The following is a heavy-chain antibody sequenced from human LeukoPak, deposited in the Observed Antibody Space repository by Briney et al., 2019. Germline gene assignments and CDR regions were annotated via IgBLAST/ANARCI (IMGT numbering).Heavy chain of an antibody. Sequence: GGSLRLSCAASGFPFSRYAMSWVRQAPGKGLEWVSAISGRGGSTYYADSVKGRFTISRDNSKNTLYLQMNSLRAEDTAVYYCARRPMITFGGVIVYNWFDPWGQGTLVTVSS. CDR2: ISGRGGST. V-gene: IGHV3-23*01. CDR1: GFPFSRYA. CDR3: ARRPMITFGGVIVYNWFDP. J-gene: IGHJ5*02. D-gene: IGHD3-16*02.